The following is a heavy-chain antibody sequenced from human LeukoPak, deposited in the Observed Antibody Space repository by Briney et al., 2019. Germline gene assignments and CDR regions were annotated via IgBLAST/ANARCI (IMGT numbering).Heavy chain of an antibody. V-gene: IGHV4-39*01. CDR3: TRLPLDYSLDH. CDR2: MSYVGIT. D-gene: IGHD4-11*01. J-gene: IGHJ4*02. CDR1: GDSISSTTYW. Sequence: PSETLSLTCTVSGDSISSTTYWWGWIRQSPGKGLEWIGSMSYVGITSYNPSFKSRATISVDTSKNQFSLMLNSVTAADTAVYYCTRLPLDYSLDHWGQGTPVSVSS.